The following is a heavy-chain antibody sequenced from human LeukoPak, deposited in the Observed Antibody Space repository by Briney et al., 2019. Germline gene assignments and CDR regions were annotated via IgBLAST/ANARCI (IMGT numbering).Heavy chain of an antibody. Sequence: SGTLSLTCAVSGGSISSSNWWSWVRQPPGKGLEWIGEIYHSGSTNYNPSLKSRVTISVDKSKNQFSLKLSSVTAADTAVYYCARSNSSSWTSFDYWGQGTLVTISS. D-gene: IGHD6-13*01. J-gene: IGHJ4*02. V-gene: IGHV4-4*02. CDR2: IYHSGST. CDR1: GGSISSSNW. CDR3: ARSNSSSWTSFDY.